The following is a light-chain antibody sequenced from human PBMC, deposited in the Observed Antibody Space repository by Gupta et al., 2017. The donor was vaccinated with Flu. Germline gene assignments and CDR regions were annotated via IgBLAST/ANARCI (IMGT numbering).Light chain of an antibody. CDR1: QDINYC. CDR2: DAS. CDR3: QQCHNISLFT. V-gene: IGKV1-33*01. J-gene: IGKJ3*01. Sequence: PSRSSSGGDRVIIACQASQDINYCLNWYQQKPGNAPNLLIYDASNLETGVPSRFIGSGSGTDFTFTINSLQPEDIATYYCQQCHNISLFTFGLGTKMDL.